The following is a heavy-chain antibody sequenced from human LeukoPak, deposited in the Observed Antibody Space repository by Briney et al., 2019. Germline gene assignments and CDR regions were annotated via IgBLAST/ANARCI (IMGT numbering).Heavy chain of an antibody. V-gene: IGHV1-2*02. D-gene: IGHD6-19*01. CDR2: INPNNGDT. Sequence: GASVKVSCKASGYTFTGYYLHWVRQAPGQGLEWMAWINPNNGDTNYAQRFQGRVTMTRDTSISTAYMELSSLRSEDTAVYYCARDLEAVAGALDYWGQGTLVTVSS. CDR3: ARDLEAVAGALDY. CDR1: GYTFTGYY. J-gene: IGHJ4*02.